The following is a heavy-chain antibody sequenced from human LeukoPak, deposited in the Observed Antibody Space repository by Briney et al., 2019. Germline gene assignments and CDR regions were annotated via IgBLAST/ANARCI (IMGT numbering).Heavy chain of an antibody. CDR1: GFTFSSSA. Sequence: PGRSLRLSCAASGFTFSSSAMQWVRQAPGKGLEWVAAISYDGSKKYYADSVKGRFTISRDDSKNTLYLQMNSLRGEDTAVYYCARSRSASTSGWYDYFDYWGRGTLVTVSS. CDR3: ARSRSASTSGWYDYFDY. V-gene: IGHV3-30*04. CDR2: ISYDGSKK. D-gene: IGHD6-19*01. J-gene: IGHJ4*02.